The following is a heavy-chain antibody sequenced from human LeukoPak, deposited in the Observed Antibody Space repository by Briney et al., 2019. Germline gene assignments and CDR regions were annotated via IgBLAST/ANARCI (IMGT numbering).Heavy chain of an antibody. Sequence: GGSLRLSCAASGFTFSSYGMHWVRQAPGKGLEWVACIRYDGSNKYYADSVKGRYTISRDNSKNTLYLQMNSLRAEDTAVYYCARVPTYYYDSSGHPFDYWGQGTLVTVSS. CDR3: ARVPTYYYDSSGHPFDY. V-gene: IGHV3-30*02. CDR1: GFTFSSYG. J-gene: IGHJ4*02. D-gene: IGHD3-22*01. CDR2: IRYDGSNK.